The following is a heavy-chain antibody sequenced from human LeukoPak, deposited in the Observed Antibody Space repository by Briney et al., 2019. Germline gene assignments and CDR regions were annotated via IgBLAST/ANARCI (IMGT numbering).Heavy chain of an antibody. Sequence: GRSLRLSCAASGFTFSSYGMHWVRQAPGKGLEWVAILSYDGSNKYYADSVKGRFTISRDNSKNTLYLQMNSLRAEDTAVSYCAKGRFWRRKTDYRFLHWGQGTLVTVSS. CDR1: GFTFSSYG. J-gene: IGHJ1*01. D-gene: IGHD3-16*02. CDR2: LSYDGSNK. V-gene: IGHV3-30*18. CDR3: AKGRFWRRKTDYRFLH.